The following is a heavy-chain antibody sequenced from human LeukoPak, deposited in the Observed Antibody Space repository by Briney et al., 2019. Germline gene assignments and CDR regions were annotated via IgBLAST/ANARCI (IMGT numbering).Heavy chain of an antibody. CDR3: AKDRDSSSWYSYGYGMDV. CDR2: IKGDESST. D-gene: IGHD6-13*01. CDR1: GFTFSSYW. V-gene: IGHV3-74*01. J-gene: IGHJ6*01. Sequence: PGGSLRLSCAAPGFTFSSYWMHWVRQAPGKGLVWVSRIKGDESSTDYADSVKGRFTISRDNSKNTLYLQMNSLRAEDTAVYYCAKDRDSSSWYSYGYGMDVWGKGPRSPSPQ.